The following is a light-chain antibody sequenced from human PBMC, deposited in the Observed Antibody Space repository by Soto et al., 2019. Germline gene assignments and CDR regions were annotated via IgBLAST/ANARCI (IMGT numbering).Light chain of an antibody. CDR3: CSYAGSYTYV. CDR2: DVN. J-gene: IGLJ1*01. Sequence: QSVLTQPPSVSGSTGQSVTISCTGTSSDVGDYNYVSWYQQHPGKAPKVMIYDVNKRPSGVPDRFSGSKSGNTASLTISGLQADDEADYYCCSYAGSYTYVLGTGTKLTVL. CDR1: SSDVGDYNY. V-gene: IGLV2-11*01.